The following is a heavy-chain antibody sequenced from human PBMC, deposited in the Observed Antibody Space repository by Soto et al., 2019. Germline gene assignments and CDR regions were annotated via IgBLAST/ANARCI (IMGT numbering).Heavy chain of an antibody. V-gene: IGHV3-33*06. CDR3: AKFGMATTKRSPPYYIDY. CDR2: IYFDGGNK. D-gene: IGHD1-1*01. CDR1: GFSFSNAN. J-gene: IGHJ4*02. Sequence: GGSLRLSCAASGFSFSNANMHWVRQAPGRGLDWVAGIYFDGGNKYYADSVKGRFTFSRDNSKNTLYLQMNSLRAEDTAVYYCAKFGMATTKRSPPYYIDYWGQGALVTVSS.